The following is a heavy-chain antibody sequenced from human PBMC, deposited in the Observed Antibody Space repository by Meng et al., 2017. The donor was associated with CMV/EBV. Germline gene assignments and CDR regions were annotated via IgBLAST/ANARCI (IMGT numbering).Heavy chain of an antibody. V-gene: IGHV1-18*01. CDR3: ARDGGYCSSTSCYTDVYYYYYGMDV. D-gene: IGHD2-2*02. CDR2: ISAYNGNT. Sequence: ASVKVSCKASGYTFTSYGISWVRQAPGQGLEWMGWISAYNGNTNYAQKLQGRVTMTTDTSTSTAYMELRSLRSDDTAVYYCARDGGYCSSTSCYTDVYYYYYGMDVWGQGTTVTVS. J-gene: IGHJ6*02. CDR1: GYTFTSYG.